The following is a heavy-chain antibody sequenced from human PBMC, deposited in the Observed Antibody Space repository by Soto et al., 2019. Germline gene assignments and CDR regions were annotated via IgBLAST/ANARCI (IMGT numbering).Heavy chain of an antibody. J-gene: IGHJ4*02. V-gene: IGHV3-23*01. CDR2: ISGSGGST. CDR1: GFTFSSYA. CDR3: AKDSGYSYGSDYFDY. D-gene: IGHD5-18*01. Sequence: EVQLLESGGGLVQPGGSLRLSCAASGFTFSSYAMSWVRHAPGKGLGWVSAISGSGGSTYYADSVKGRFTISGDNSKNTLYLQMNSLRSEDTAVYYCAKDSGYSYGSDYFDYWGQGTLVTVSS.